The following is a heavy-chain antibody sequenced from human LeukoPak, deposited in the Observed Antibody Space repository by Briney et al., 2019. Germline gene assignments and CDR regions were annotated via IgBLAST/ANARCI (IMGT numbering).Heavy chain of an antibody. CDR1: GFTVSSNY. CDR3: AKYYYDSSDYDPYFDY. V-gene: IGHV3-66*01. D-gene: IGHD3-22*01. Sequence: SGGSLRLSCAASGFTVSSNYMSWVRRAPGKGLEWVSAIYSGGSTYYADSVKGRFTISRDSSKNTLYLQMNSLRAEDTAVYYCAKYYYDSSDYDPYFDYWGQGTLVTVSS. J-gene: IGHJ4*02. CDR2: IYSGGST.